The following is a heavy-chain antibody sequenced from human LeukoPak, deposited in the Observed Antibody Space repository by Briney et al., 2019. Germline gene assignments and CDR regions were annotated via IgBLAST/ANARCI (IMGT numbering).Heavy chain of an antibody. CDR2: IRYDGSNE. CDR1: GFTVSSNY. CDR3: AKDRAHFLSGYILDY. J-gene: IGHJ4*02. V-gene: IGHV3-30*02. D-gene: IGHD3-22*01. Sequence: PGGSLRLSCAASGFTVSSNYMSWVRQAPGKGLEWVAFIRYDGSNESYADSVKGRFTISRDNSKNTLYLQMNSLRAEDTAVYYCAKDRAHFLSGYILDYWGQGTLVTVSS.